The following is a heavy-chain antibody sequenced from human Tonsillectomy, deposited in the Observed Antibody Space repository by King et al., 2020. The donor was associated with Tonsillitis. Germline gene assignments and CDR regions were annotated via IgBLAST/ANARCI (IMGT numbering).Heavy chain of an antibody. D-gene: IGHD3-22*01. V-gene: IGHV3-30*18. CDR3: AKCPTKFYDSSGYWFGNWYFDL. CDR1: GFTFRSYG. CDR2: ISYDGSNK. J-gene: IGHJ2*01. Sequence: VQLVESGGGVVQPGRSLRLSCAASGFTFRSYGMHWVRQAPGKGLKWVAVISYDGSNKYYADSVKGRFTISRDNSKNTLYLKMNSLRTEDTAVYYCAKCPTKFYDSSGYWFGNWYFDLWGRGTLVTVSS.